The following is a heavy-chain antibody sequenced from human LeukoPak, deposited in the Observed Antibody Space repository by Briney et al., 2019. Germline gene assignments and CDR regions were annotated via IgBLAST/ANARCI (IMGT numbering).Heavy chain of an antibody. V-gene: IGHV4-38-2*02. CDR1: GYSLSTGYS. CDR2: FYHGGST. J-gene: IGHJ6*03. CDR3: ARFCSGPPYYYYSMDV. D-gene: IGHD1-14*01. Sequence: SETLSLTCTVSGYSLSTGYSWDWIRQPPGKGLEWIGTFYHGGSTYYNHSLNRRFTSTVDTSKNQFSLKPSSVTAADTAVDYAARFCSGPPYYYYSMDVWGKGTTVTVSS.